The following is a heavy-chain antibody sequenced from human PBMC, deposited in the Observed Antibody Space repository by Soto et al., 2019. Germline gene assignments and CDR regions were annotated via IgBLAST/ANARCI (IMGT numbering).Heavy chain of an antibody. CDR2: IGTSGSTI. CDR3: ARDLYFFGSGTSFDH. J-gene: IGHJ4*02. V-gene: IGHV3-48*03. Sequence: GGSLRLSCASSGFTFSSYAMSCFRQAPGAGLEWVSYIGTSGSTIYYSDSVKGRFTISRDNAKNSLYLQMNSLRAEDTAVYYCARDLYFFGSGTSFDHWGQGTLVTVSS. CDR1: GFTFSSYA. D-gene: IGHD3-10*01.